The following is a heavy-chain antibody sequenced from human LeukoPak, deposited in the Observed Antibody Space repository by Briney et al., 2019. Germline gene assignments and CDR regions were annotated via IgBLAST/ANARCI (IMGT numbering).Heavy chain of an antibody. Sequence: GGSLRLSCAASGFTFSSHALNWVRQAPGKGLEWVSCISSSSSYIYYAGSLKGRFTISRDNAKNSLYLQMNSLRAEDTAVYYCARDMGIAVAGTFDYWGQGSLVTVSS. D-gene: IGHD6-19*01. CDR2: ISSSSSYI. V-gene: IGHV3-21*01. CDR1: GFTFSSHA. CDR3: ARDMGIAVAGTFDY. J-gene: IGHJ4*02.